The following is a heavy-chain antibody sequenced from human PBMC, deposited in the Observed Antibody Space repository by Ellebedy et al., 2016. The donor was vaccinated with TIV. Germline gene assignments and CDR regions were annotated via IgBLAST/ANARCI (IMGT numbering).Heavy chain of an antibody. Sequence: SQTLSLTCAVYGGSFSGYYWSWIRQPPGKGLEWIGEINHSGSTNYNPSPKSRVTISVDTSKNQFSLKLSSVTAADTAVYYCASRRVRFGLDYWGQGTLVTVSS. D-gene: IGHD3-10*01. CDR3: ASRRVRFGLDY. J-gene: IGHJ4*02. CDR1: GGSFSGYY. V-gene: IGHV4-34*01. CDR2: INHSGST.